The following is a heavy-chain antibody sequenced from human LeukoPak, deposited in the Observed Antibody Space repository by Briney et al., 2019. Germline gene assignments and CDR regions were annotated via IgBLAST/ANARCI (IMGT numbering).Heavy chain of an antibody. J-gene: IGHJ4*02. CDR3: ARDRRVRVTTVVSFDY. CDR2: TNPNSGGT. Sequence: ASVKVSCKASGYTFTGYYVHWVRQAPGQGLEWMGWTNPNSGGTNYAQKFQGRVTMTRDTSISTAYMELSRLRSDDTAVYYCARDRRVRVTTVVSFDYWGQGTLVTVSS. D-gene: IGHD4-11*01. V-gene: IGHV1-2*02. CDR1: GYTFTGYY.